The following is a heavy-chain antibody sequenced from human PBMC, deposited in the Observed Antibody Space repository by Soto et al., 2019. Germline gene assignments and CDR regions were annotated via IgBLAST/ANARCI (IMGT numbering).Heavy chain of an antibody. CDR1: GGSISSSNW. CDR3: ARRWGEGRVDY. Sequence: QVQLQESGPGLVKPSGTLSLTCAVSGGSISSSNWWSWVRQPPGKGLEWIGEIYHSGNTNYNPSRQSRVPMAVDKSRNQFSLKLSSVTAADTAVYYCARRWGEGRVDYWGQGTLVTVSS. V-gene: IGHV4-4*02. D-gene: IGHD3-10*01. J-gene: IGHJ4*02. CDR2: IYHSGNT.